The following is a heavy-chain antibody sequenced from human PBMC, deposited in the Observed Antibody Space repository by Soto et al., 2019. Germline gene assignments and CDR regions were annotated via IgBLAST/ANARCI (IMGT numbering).Heavy chain of an antibody. D-gene: IGHD6-19*01. V-gene: IGHV4-31*03. CDR1: GGSISSGCYY. CDR2: IYYSGST. J-gene: IGHJ3*02. Sequence: PSETLSLTCPVSGGSISSGCYYWSWIRQHPGKGLEWIGYIYYSGSTYYNPSLKSRVTISVDTSKDQFSLKLSSVTAADTAVYYCARSVRQWLANRAFDIWGQGTMVTVSS. CDR3: ARSVRQWLANRAFDI.